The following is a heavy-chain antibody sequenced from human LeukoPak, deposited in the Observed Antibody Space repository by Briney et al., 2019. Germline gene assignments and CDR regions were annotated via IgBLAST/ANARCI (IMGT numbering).Heavy chain of an antibody. D-gene: IGHD2-2*02. CDR2: IYYSGST. CDR1: GGSISSSSYY. V-gene: IGHV4-39*07. Sequence: PSETLSLTCTVSGGSISSSSYYWGWIRQPPGKGLEWIGSIYYSGSTYYNPSLKSRVTISVDTSKNQFSLKLSSVTAADTAVYYCARDVTPIYVDWGQGTLVTVSS. J-gene: IGHJ4*02. CDR3: ARDVTPIYVD.